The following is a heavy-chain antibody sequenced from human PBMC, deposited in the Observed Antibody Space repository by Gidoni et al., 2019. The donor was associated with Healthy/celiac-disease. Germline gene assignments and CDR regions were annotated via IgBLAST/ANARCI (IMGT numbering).Heavy chain of an antibody. Sequence: QVQLVQSGAEVKKPGSSVKVSCKASGGTFSSYAISWVRQAPGQGLEWMGGIIPIFGTANYAQKFQGRVTITADESTSTAYMELSSLRSEDTAVYYCARARYYDFWSGYYKRYYYYYYMDVWGKGTTVTVSS. CDR1: GGTFSSYA. CDR3: ARARYYDFWSGYYKRYYYYYYMDV. CDR2: IIPIFGTA. D-gene: IGHD3-3*01. V-gene: IGHV1-69*01. J-gene: IGHJ6*03.